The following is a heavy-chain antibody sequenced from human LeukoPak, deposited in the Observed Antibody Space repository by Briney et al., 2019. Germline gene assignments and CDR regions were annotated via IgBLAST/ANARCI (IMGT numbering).Heavy chain of an antibody. Sequence: VASVKVSCKASGYTFTSYGISWVRQAPGQGLEWMGWISAYNGNTNYAQKLQGRVSMTTDTSTTTAYMELRSLTSDDRALYYCARSSLGTITAGPFDYWGQGTLVTVSS. CDR3: ARSSLGTITAGPFDY. D-gene: IGHD5-12*01. CDR2: ISAYNGNT. CDR1: GYTFTSYG. V-gene: IGHV1-18*01. J-gene: IGHJ4*02.